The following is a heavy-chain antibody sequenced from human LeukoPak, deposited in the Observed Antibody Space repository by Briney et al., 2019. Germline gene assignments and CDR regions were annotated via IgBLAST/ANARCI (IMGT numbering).Heavy chain of an antibody. J-gene: IGHJ4*02. CDR2: ISGSGGST. Sequence: GGSLRLSCAASGFTFSSYAMSWVRQAPGKGLEWVSAISGSGGSTYYADFVKGRFTISRDNAKNSLYLQMNSLRAEDTAVYYCARESSVKDFDYWGQGTLVTVSS. CDR3: ARESSVKDFDY. V-gene: IGHV3-23*01. D-gene: IGHD2-2*01. CDR1: GFTFSSYA.